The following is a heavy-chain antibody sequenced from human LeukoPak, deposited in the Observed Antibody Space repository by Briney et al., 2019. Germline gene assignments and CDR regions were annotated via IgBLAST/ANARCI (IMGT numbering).Heavy chain of an antibody. V-gene: IGHV1-3*01. CDR2: INGGNGNT. D-gene: IGHD6-25*01. CDR3: ARGPPRLTWFDP. Sequence: ASVKVSCKASGYTFTTYAMHWVRQAPGQSLEWMGWINGGNGNTKYSQMFQGRVTISRDTSASTAYMELRSLRSEDTALYYCARGPPRLTWFDPWGQGTLVTVSS. J-gene: IGHJ5*02. CDR1: GYTFTTYA.